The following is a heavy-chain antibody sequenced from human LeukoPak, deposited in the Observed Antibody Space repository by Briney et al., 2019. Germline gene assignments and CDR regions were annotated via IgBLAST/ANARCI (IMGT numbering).Heavy chain of an antibody. J-gene: IGHJ4*02. CDR1: GYTLTSYY. D-gene: IGHD6-19*01. V-gene: IGHV1-46*01. Sequence: ASVKVSCKASGYTLTSYYLHWVRQAPGQGLGWMAIINPSGGSTSHAQKFQGRVTMTRDTSASTVYMELSSLRSEDTAVYYCAREGIAVAGIDYWGQGTLVTVSS. CDR2: INPSGGST. CDR3: AREGIAVAGIDY.